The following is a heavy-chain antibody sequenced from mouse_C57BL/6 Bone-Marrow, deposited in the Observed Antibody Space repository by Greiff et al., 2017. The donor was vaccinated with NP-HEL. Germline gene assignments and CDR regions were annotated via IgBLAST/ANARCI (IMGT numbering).Heavy chain of an antibody. J-gene: IGHJ2*01. V-gene: IGHV1-7*01. D-gene: IGHD2-12*01. CDR1: GYTFTSYW. Sequence: QVQLQQSGAELAKPGASVKLSCKASGYTFTSYWMHWVKQRPGQGLEWIGYINPSSGYTKYNQKFKDKSTLTSSKSSSTAYMQLRSLTYEDSAVYYCARRRKSYDPYYFDYWGQGTTLTVSS. CDR2: INPSSGYT. CDR3: ARRRKSYDPYYFDY.